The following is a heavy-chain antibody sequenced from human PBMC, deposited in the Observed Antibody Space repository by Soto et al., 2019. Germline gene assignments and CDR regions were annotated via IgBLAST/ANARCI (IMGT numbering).Heavy chain of an antibody. J-gene: IGHJ4*02. D-gene: IGHD6-19*01. Sequence: SETLSLTCTVSGGSISSYYWSWIRQPPGKGLEWIGYIYYSGSTNYNPSLKSRVTISVDTSKNQFSLKLSSVTAADTAVYYCARGGIAVAGYYFDYWGQGTLVTVSS. V-gene: IGHV4-59*01. CDR2: IYYSGST. CDR3: ARGGIAVAGYYFDY. CDR1: GGSISSYY.